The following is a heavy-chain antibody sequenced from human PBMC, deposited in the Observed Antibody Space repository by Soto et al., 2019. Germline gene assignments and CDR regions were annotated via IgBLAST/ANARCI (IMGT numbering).Heavy chain of an antibody. D-gene: IGHD3-16*01. CDR2: INHSGST. CDR1: GESFSGYY. J-gene: IGHJ6*04. CDR3: AREVLRGEYVGRVDV. Sequence: PSETLSLTCAVYGESFSGYYWSWIRQPPGKGLEWIGEINHSGSTNYNPSLKSRVTISVDTSKNQFSLKLSSVTAADTAVYYCAREVLRGEYVGRVDVWGKGTTVTVSS. V-gene: IGHV4-34*01.